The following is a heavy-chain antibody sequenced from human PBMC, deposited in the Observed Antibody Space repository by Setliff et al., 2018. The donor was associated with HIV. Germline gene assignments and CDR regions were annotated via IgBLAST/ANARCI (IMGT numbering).Heavy chain of an antibody. CDR1: GGSFTTYY. V-gene: IGHV4-4*09. D-gene: IGHD1-1*01. J-gene: IGHJ4*02. CDR3: ARRPPLTTGREYYFDF. Sequence: LSLTCTVSGGSFTTYYWSWLRQPPGKELEWIGYFYTSGSTNYNPSLKSRVTTSIDTSKNQFSLKLNAVTAADTAVYYCARRPPLTTGREYYFDFWGQGTLVTVSS. CDR2: FYTSGST.